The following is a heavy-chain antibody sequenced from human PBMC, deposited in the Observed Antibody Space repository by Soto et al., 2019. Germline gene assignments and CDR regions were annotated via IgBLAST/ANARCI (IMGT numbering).Heavy chain of an antibody. CDR3: AKEGQYCSGGSCYVGGGDAFDI. D-gene: IGHD2-15*01. V-gene: IGHV3-9*01. Sequence: SLRLSCAASGFTFSSHAMGWLRQAPGTGPEWVAFVDGSGSIGYADSVKGRFTISRDNAKNSLYLQMNSLRAEDTALYYCAKEGQYCSGGSCYVGGGDAFDIWGQGTMVTVSS. J-gene: IGHJ3*02. CDR2: VDGSGSI. CDR1: GFTFSSHA.